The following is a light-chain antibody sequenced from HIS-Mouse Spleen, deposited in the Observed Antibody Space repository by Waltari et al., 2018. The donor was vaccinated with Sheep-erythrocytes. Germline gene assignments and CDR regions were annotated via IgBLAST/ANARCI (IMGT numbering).Light chain of an antibody. J-gene: IGKJ1*01. CDR1: QGISSA. Sequence: ASQLTQSPSSLSASVGDRVTITCRASQGISSALARYQQKPGKAPKLLIYDASSLESGVPSRFSGSGSGTDFTLTISSLQPEDFATYYCQQFNNYPRTFGQGTKVEIK. CDR3: QQFNNYPRT. V-gene: IGKV1D-13*01. CDR2: DAS.